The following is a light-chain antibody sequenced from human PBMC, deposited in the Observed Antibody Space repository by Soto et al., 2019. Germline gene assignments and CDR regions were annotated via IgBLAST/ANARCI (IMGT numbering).Light chain of an antibody. V-gene: IGKV1-33*01. J-gene: IGKJ4*01. CDR1: QDIRKY. CDR2: DAS. CDR3: QQYDSYPLT. Sequence: DIQMTQSPASRSASVGDRVTITCQASQDIRKYLNWYQQKPGKAPKLLIYDASNLETGVPSRFSGSGSGTEFTLTISSLQPEDFATYYCQQYDSYPLTFGGGTKVDIK.